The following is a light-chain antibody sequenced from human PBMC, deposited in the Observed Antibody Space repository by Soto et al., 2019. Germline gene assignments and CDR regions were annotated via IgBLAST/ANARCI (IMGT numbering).Light chain of an antibody. V-gene: IGKV3-15*01. CDR2: GAS. Sequence: EIVMTQSPAILSVSPGERVTLSCRASQSVNRNLAWYQQTPGQAPRLLVYGASSRATGTPDRFSGSASGTDFTFSITSLQSADFAVYHCQQYDNWPWGPFTFGPGTRVDAK. CDR3: QQYDNWPWGPFT. CDR1: QSVNRN. J-gene: IGKJ3*01.